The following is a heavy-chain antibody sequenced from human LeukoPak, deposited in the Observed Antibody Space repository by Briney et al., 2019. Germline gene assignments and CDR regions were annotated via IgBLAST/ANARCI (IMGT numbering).Heavy chain of an antibody. V-gene: IGHV4-59*01. J-gene: IGHJ5*02. D-gene: IGHD6-19*01. CDR3: ARGTTISVAGSQFDP. CDR2: IYYSGST. CDR1: GGSISSYY. Sequence: PSETLSLTCTVSGGSISSYYWSWIRQLPGKGLEWIGYIYYSGSTNYNPSLKSRVTISVDTSKNQFSLKLSSVTAADTAVYYCARGTTISVAGSQFDPWGQGTLVTVSS.